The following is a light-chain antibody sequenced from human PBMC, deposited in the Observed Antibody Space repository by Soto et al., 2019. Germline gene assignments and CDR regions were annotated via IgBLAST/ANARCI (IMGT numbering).Light chain of an antibody. CDR3: QPYNDWWT. V-gene: IGKV3-15*01. CDR2: GAS. J-gene: IGKJ1*01. CDR1: QSVSNN. Sequence: EIVMTQSPATLSVSPGESATLSCRASQSVSNNLTWYQQKPGQPPRLLIYGASTRATGVPGRFSGSGSGTEFTLPISSLQSEDFAVYYCQPYNDWWTFGQGTKVEIK.